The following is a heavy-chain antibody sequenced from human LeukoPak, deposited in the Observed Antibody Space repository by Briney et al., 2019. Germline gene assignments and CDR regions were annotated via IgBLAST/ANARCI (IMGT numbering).Heavy chain of an antibody. CDR3: ARSRGVWFGDFDY. V-gene: IGHV1-8*01. D-gene: IGHD3-10*01. CDR2: MSPKSGAS. J-gene: IGHJ4*02. Sequence: ASVKVSCKASGYSFTSYDINWVRQATGQGPEWMGWMSPKSGASGFARNFQGRVTLTRDTSITTAYMELSSLISDDTAVYYCARSRGVWFGDFDYWGQGSLVTVSP. CDR1: GYSFTSYD.